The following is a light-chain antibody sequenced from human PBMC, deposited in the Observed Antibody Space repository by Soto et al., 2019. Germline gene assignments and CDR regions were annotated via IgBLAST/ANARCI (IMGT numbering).Light chain of an antibody. CDR1: ESVSGSY. J-gene: IGKJ1*01. CDR3: QQYGRT. CDR2: GAS. V-gene: IGKV3-20*01. Sequence: FTQSPGTLSFSPGEGAALSCRASESVSGSYIAWYQQKVGQSPRLLIYGASNRATGIPDRFSGSGSGTDFTLTISRLEPEDFAMYYCQQYGRTFGLGTKV.